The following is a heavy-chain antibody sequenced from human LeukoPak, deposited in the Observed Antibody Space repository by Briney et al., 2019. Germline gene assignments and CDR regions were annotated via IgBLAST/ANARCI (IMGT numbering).Heavy chain of an antibody. CDR1: GISFSSYW. J-gene: IGHJ4*02. Sequence: GGSLRLSCVASGISFSSYWMAWVRQAPGKGLEWVANIKYDGTHKFYADSVKGRLTISRDKDKNSLFLEMNSLTADDTAVYFCASSHDSSGNDWSQGTLVTVSS. D-gene: IGHD3-22*01. V-gene: IGHV3-7*01. CDR2: IKYDGTHK. CDR3: ASSHDSSGND.